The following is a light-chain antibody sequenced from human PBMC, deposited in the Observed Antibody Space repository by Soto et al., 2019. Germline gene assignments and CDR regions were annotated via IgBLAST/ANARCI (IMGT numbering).Light chain of an antibody. CDR2: DAS. V-gene: IGKV1-39*01. CDR3: QQSYMDPIT. J-gene: IGKJ5*01. Sequence: DIQMTQSPSSLSASVGNRVTITCRGSRSISTYLNWYQKKPGKAPNLLIYDASRLQSGVPSRFSGSGDGTDFTLSISSVQPEDFATYFCQQSYMDPITFGQGTRLENK. CDR1: RSISTY.